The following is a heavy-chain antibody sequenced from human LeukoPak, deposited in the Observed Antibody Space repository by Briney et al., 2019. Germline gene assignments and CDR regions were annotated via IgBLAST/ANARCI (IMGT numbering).Heavy chain of an antibody. CDR2: IYSGGST. J-gene: IGHJ4*02. CDR3: ARDRGDGYNYDY. CDR1: GFTVNTNY. D-gene: IGHD5-24*01. Sequence: GGPLRLSCAAPGFTVNTNYMPWVRQAPGKGLEWVSLIYSGGSTYYADSVKGRFIISRDNSKNTLYLQMNSLRAEDTAVYYCARDRGDGYNYDYWGQGTLVTVSS. V-gene: IGHV3-53*01.